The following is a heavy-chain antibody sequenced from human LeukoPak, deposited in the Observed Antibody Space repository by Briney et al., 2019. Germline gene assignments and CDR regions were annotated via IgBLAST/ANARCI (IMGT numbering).Heavy chain of an antibody. V-gene: IGHV3-53*01. D-gene: IGHD1-20*01. CDR2: LYTDGTK. Sequence: PGGSLRLSCVASGFRFSSNYMSWVRRAPGKGLEGVSLLYTDGTKYYASSVEGRFTISRDDSSNTIYLHMNSLRADDTAVYYCARGGVYYWNPRYWGQGTLVTVSS. J-gene: IGHJ4*02. CDR1: GFRFSSNY. CDR3: ARGGVYYWNPRY.